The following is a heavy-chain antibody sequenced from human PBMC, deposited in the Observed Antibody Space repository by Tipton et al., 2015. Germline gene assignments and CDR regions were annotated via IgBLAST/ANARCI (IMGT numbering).Heavy chain of an antibody. J-gene: IGHJ6*02. V-gene: IGHV4-61*01. CDR1: SASVSSGIYY. CDR3: ARGRYYDTSGYYYYYYYVMDV. D-gene: IGHD3-22*01. CDR2: IYYSGIS. Sequence: TLSLTCTVSSASVSSGIYYWNWIRQPPGKGLEWIGYIYYSGISNYNPSLESRVTMSVDTSKNQFSLNLSSVTAADTAVYYCARGRYYDTSGYYYYYYYVMDVWGQGTTVTVSS.